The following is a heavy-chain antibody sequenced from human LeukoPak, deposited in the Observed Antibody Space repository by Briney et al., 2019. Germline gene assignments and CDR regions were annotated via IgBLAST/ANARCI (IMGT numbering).Heavy chain of an antibody. Sequence: ASVKVSCKASGGTFSSYAISWVRQAPGQGLEWMGGIIPIFGTANYAQKFQGRVTITADESTSTAYMELSSLRSEGTAVYYCARGIRYSSSSYYFDYWGQGTLVTVSS. CDR1: GGTFSSYA. V-gene: IGHV1-69*13. D-gene: IGHD6-13*01. J-gene: IGHJ4*02. CDR2: IIPIFGTA. CDR3: ARGIRYSSSSYYFDY.